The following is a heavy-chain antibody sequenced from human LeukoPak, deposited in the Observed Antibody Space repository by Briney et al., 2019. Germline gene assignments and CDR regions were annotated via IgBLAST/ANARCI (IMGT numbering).Heavy chain of an antibody. J-gene: IGHJ1*01. Sequence: SETLSLTCAVYGGSFSGYYWSWIRQPPGKGLEWIGEITLSGSTNYNPPLKSRVTISVDTSKNQFSLKLSSVTAADTAVYYCARGRWVTRRFTTPALVGAEYFQHWGQGTLVTVSS. CDR2: ITLSGST. CDR3: ARGRWVTRRFTTPALVGAEYFQH. V-gene: IGHV4-34*01. D-gene: IGHD2-15*01. CDR1: GGSFSGYY.